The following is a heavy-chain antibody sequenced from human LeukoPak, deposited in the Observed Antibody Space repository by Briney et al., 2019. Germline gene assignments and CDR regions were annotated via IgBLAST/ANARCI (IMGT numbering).Heavy chain of an antibody. J-gene: IGHJ6*03. CDR1: GGSFCGYY. Sequence: SETLSLTCAVYGGSFCGYYWSWIRQPPGKGLEWIGEINHSGSTNYNPSLKSRVTISVDTSKNQFSLKLSSVTAADTAVYYCARRYSSSVYYYYYYYMDVWGKGTTVAVSS. D-gene: IGHD6-6*01. V-gene: IGHV4-34*01. CDR3: ARRYSSSVYYYYYYYMDV. CDR2: INHSGST.